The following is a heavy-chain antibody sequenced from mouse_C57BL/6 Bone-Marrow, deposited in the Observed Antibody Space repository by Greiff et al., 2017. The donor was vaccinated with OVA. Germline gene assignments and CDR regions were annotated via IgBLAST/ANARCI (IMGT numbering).Heavy chain of an antibody. CDR2: IYPGSGNT. CDR1: GYTFTDYY. CDR3: AREGTLRYDYKGFAY. V-gene: IGHV1-76*01. J-gene: IGHJ3*01. D-gene: IGHD2-4*01. Sequence: QVQLQQSGAELVRPGASVKLSCKASGYTFTDYYINWVKQRPGQGLEWIARIYPGSGNTYYNEKFKGKATLTAEKSSSTAYMQLSSLTSEDSAVYFCAREGTLRYDYKGFAYWGQGTLVTVSA.